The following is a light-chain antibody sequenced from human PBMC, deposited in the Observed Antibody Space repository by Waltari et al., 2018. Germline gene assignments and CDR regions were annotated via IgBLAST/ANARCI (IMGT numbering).Light chain of an antibody. Sequence: QSVLTPPPSVSAAHAQKVTISCSGLSPNLGNHYVSWYQQLPGTAPKLLISETNKRPPAIPDRVSGAKSVASATLDITGRQTGDEAVYYCATWDSSLSVGIFGGGTKVTVL. CDR1: SPNLGNHY. V-gene: IGLV1-51*02. CDR3: ATWDSSLSVGI. J-gene: IGLJ2*01. CDR2: ETN.